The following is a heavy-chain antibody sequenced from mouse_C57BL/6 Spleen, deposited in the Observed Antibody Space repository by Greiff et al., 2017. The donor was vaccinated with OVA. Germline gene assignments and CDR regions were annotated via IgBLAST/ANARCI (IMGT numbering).Heavy chain of an antibody. V-gene: IGHV3-1*01. J-gene: IGHJ1*03. Sequence: EVQLQESGPGMVKPSQSLSLTCTVTGYSITSGYDWHWIRHFPGNKLEWMGYISYSGSTNYNPSLKSRISITHDTSKNHFFLKLNSVTTEDTATYYCAREGREYFDVWGTGTTVTVSS. CDR1: GYSITSGYD. D-gene: IGHD3-3*01. CDR3: AREGREYFDV. CDR2: ISYSGST.